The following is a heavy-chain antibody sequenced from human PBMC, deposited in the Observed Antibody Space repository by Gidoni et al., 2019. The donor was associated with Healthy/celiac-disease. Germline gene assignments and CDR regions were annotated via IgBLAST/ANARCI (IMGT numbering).Heavy chain of an antibody. Sequence: QVQLQESGPGMVKPSETLSLTCAVSGDSISSGYYWGWIRQPPGKGLEWIGSIYHSGSTYYNPSLKSRVTISVDTSKNQFSLKLSSVTAADTAVYYCARDMDRLTDDAFDIWGQGTMVTVSS. CDR2: IYHSGST. V-gene: IGHV4-38-2*02. CDR3: ARDMDRLTDDAFDI. CDR1: GDSISSGYY. D-gene: IGHD3-10*01. J-gene: IGHJ3*02.